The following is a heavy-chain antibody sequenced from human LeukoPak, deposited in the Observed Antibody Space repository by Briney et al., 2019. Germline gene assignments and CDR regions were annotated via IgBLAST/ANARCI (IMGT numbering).Heavy chain of an antibody. J-gene: IGHJ4*02. CDR1: GFTFNIYS. Sequence: GGPLRLSCEASGFTFNIYSMNWARQAPGKGLEWVSYITGSSTPIYYGDSVKGRFTISRDNAKNSLYLQMNSLRVEDTAVYYCARGLQWGFDWWGQGILVTVSS. V-gene: IGHV3-48*01. D-gene: IGHD6-19*01. CDR3: ARGLQWGFDW. CDR2: ITGSSTPI.